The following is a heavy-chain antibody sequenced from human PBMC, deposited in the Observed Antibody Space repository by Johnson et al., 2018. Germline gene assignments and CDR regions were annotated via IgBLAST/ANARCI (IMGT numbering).Heavy chain of an antibody. Sequence: QVQLVESGGGVVQPGRSLRLSCAASGFTFSSYGMHWVRQAPGKGLEWVAVIWYDGSNKYYADSVKGRFTISRDNSKNTLYLQMNSLRAEDTAVYYCARPKNYGDYSEYFQHWGQGTLVTVSS. J-gene: IGHJ1*01. CDR3: ARPKNYGDYSEYFQH. V-gene: IGHV3-33*01. CDR2: IWYDGSNK. CDR1: GFTFSSYG. D-gene: IGHD4-17*01.